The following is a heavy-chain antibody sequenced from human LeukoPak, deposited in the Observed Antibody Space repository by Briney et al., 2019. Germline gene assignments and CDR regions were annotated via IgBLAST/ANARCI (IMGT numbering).Heavy chain of an antibody. V-gene: IGHV4-59*01. CDR2: IYYSGST. D-gene: IGHD2-8*01. Sequence: SETLSLTCTVSGGSISSYYWSWIRQPPGKGLEWIGYIYYSGSTNYNPSLKSRVTISVDTSKSQFSLKLSSVTAADTAVYYCARDTNKDAFDIWGQGTMVTVSS. CDR3: ARDTNKDAFDI. J-gene: IGHJ3*02. CDR1: GGSISSYY.